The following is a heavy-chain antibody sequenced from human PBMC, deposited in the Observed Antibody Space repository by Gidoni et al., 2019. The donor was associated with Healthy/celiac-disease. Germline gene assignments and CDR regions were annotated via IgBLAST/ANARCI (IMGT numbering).Heavy chain of an antibody. CDR3: ARGTVDI. J-gene: IGHJ3*02. CDR2: MNPNSCNT. Sequence: QVQLVQSGAQVKKRGASVKATCKASGYTFTSYDINWVRQATGQGLEWMGWMNPNSCNTGYAQKFQGRVTMTRNTSISTSYMERSSLGSEDTAVYYCARGTVDIWGQGTMVTVSS. V-gene: IGHV1-8*01. CDR1: GYTFTSYD.